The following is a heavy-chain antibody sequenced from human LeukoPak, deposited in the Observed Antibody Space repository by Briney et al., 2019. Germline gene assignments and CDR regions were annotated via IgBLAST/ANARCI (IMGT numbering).Heavy chain of an antibody. J-gene: IGHJ4*02. D-gene: IGHD3-22*01. Sequence: GGSLRLSCAASGFTFSSYGIHWVRQAPGKGLEWVAVISYDGSNKSYADSVKGRFTISRDNSKNTLYLQMNSLRAEDTAVYYCAKSGDSTGFWDFDYWGQGTLSPSPQ. V-gene: IGHV3-30*18. CDR1: GFTFSSYG. CDR3: AKSGDSTGFWDFDY. CDR2: ISYDGSNK.